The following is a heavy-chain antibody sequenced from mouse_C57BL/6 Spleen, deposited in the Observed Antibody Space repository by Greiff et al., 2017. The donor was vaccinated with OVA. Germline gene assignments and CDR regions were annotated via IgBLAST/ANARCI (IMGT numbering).Heavy chain of an antibody. Sequence: EVKLVESGPGLVKPSQSLSLTCSVTGYSITSGYYWNWIRQFPGNKLEWMGYISYDGSNNYNPSLKNRISITRDTSKNQFFLKLNSVTTEDTATYYCARENFDVWGTGTTVTVSS. CDR3: ARENFDV. V-gene: IGHV3-6*01. CDR1: GYSITSGYY. J-gene: IGHJ1*03. CDR2: ISYDGSN.